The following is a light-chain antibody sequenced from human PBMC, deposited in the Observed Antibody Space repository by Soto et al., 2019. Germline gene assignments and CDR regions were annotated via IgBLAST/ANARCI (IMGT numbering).Light chain of an antibody. Sequence: QSVLSQQPSASGTPGQRVTITCSGSSSNIGSNTVNWYQQLPGTAPKLLIYSNNQRPSGVPDRFSGSKSGTPASLAISGLQSEDEADYYCAAWDDSLNGYVFGTGTKVTVL. V-gene: IGLV1-44*01. CDR3: AAWDDSLNGYV. CDR2: SNN. J-gene: IGLJ1*01. CDR1: SSNIGSNT.